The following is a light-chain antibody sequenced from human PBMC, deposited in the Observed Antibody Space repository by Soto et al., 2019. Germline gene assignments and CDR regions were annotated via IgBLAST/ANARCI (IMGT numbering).Light chain of an antibody. CDR3: QQRSNELT. J-gene: IGKJ4*01. CDR1: QSVSKY. V-gene: IGKV3-11*01. CDR2: DAS. Sequence: EIVLTQSPATLSLSPGERATLSCRASQSVSKYLAWYQHKPGQAPRLLIYDASNRATGIPARFSGSGSGTDFTLTVSSLEPEDSAIYYCQQRSNELTFGGGTKVEIK.